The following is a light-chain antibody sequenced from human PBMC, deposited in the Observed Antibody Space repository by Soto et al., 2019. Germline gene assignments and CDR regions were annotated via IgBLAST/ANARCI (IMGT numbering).Light chain of an antibody. J-gene: IGKJ4*01. CDR2: GVS. CDR1: QTVNNNY. CDR3: QHYGRSII. Sequence: TQSPGTLSLSRGERATLSCRASQTVNNNYLAWCQQKPGQAPRLLIYGVSSRATGIPDRFSGSGSGSDFTLTISRLESEDFAVYYCQHYGRSIIFGGGTKVDIK. V-gene: IGKV3-20*01.